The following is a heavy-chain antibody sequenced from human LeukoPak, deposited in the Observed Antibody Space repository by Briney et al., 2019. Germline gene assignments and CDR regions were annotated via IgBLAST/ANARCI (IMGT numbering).Heavy chain of an antibody. V-gene: IGHV1-2*02. Sequence: GASVKVSCKASGYTFTGYYMHWVRQAPGQGLEWMGWINPNSGGTNYAQKFQGRVTMTRDTSISTAYMELSSLRSEDTAVYYCARVTYYYDSSGFDYWGQGTLVTVSS. CDR3: ARVTYYYDSSGFDY. CDR2: INPNSGGT. CDR1: GYTFTGYY. J-gene: IGHJ4*02. D-gene: IGHD3-22*01.